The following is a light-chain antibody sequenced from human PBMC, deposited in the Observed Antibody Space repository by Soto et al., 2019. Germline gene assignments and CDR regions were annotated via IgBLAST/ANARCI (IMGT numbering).Light chain of an antibody. CDR2: GNN. CDR1: SSNIGAGYD. Sequence: QLVLTQPTSVSGAPGQRVNIACTGGSSNIGAGYDVHWYQQLPATAPKLLISGNNNRPSGVPDRFSGSKSATSASLAITGLQAEDEADYYCQSYDTSLSAWVFGGGTKLTVL. J-gene: IGLJ3*02. CDR3: QSYDTSLSAWV. V-gene: IGLV1-40*01.